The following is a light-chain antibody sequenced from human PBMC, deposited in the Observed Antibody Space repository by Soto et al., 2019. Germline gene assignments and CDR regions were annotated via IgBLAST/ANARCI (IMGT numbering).Light chain of an antibody. CDR1: QSVSSN. J-gene: IGKJ4*01. CDR2: GAS. Sequence: EIVMTQSPATLSVSPGERATLSCRASQSVSSNLAWYKQKPGQAPRLLIYGASTRATGLPDRISGSGSGTEFTLTISSLQSEDFALYYCQQYNDWPLTFGGGTKVEI. CDR3: QQYNDWPLT. V-gene: IGKV3-15*01.